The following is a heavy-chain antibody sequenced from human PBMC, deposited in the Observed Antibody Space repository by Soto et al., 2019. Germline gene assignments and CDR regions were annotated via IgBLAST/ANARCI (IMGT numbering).Heavy chain of an antibody. CDR1: GFTFSSYA. V-gene: IGHV3-30*04. CDR2: ISYDGRNR. Sequence: QVQLVESGGGVVQPGRSLRLSCAASGFTFSSYAMHWVRQAPGKGLEWVAVISYDGRNRYYGDSVKGRFTISRDNSKNTLYLQMNSLRAEDTAVYYCAEEGYTYGRWDYGMDVWGQGTTVTVSS. J-gene: IGHJ6*02. D-gene: IGHD5-18*01. CDR3: AEEGYTYGRWDYGMDV.